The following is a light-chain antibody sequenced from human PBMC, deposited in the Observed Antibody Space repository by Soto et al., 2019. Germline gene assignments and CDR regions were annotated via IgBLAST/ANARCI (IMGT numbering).Light chain of an antibody. Sequence: QSVLTQPPSVSGAPGQRITIFCTGTSSNIGAGYDVHWYQQLPGTVPKLLIYGNNNRPSGVSDRFSASKSGTSASLAITGLQAEDEADYYCQSYDSSLRVYVVFGGGTKPTVL. J-gene: IGLJ2*01. V-gene: IGLV1-40*01. CDR1: SSNIGAGYD. CDR2: GNN. CDR3: QSYDSSLRVYVV.